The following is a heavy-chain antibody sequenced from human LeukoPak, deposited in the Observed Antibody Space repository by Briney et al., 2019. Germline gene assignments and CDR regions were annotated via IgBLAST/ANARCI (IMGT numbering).Heavy chain of an antibody. D-gene: IGHD3-16*01. Sequence: SETLSLTCAVYGGSFSGYYWSWIRQPPGKGLEWIGEINHSGSTNYNPSLKSRVTISVDTSKNQFSLKLSSVTAADTAVYYCARAKESRGAAYGYWFAPGGKEPLVTVSS. V-gene: IGHV4-34*01. CDR2: INHSGST. CDR3: ARAKESRGAAYGYWFAP. J-gene: IGHJ5*02. CDR1: GGSFSGYY.